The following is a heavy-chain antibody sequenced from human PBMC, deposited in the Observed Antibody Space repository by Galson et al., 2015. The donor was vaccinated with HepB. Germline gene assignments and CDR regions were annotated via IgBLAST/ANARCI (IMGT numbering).Heavy chain of an antibody. CDR2: ISSSSSYI. CDR1: GFTFSSYS. CDR3: ARVRGRRFSIAARLYAFDI. J-gene: IGHJ3*02. D-gene: IGHD6-6*01. V-gene: IGHV3-21*01. Sequence: SLRLSCAASGFTFSSYSMNWVRQAPGKGLEWVSSISSSSSYIYYADSVKGRFTISRDNAKNSLYLQMNSLRAEDTAVYYCARVRGRRFSIAARLYAFDIWGQGTMVTVSS.